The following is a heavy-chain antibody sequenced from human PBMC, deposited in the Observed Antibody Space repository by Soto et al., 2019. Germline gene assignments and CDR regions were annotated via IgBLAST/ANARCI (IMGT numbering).Heavy chain of an antibody. Sequence: EVQVVETGGGLIQPGGSLRLSCAVSGFSVSHNYMTWVRQAPGKGLDWVSVIYRDGRPYYAHSVKGRFTLSSDTTKNIVYLQMNSLKVEDTAVYYSAKDTENTGGGLEVWGQGAMVTVSS. CDR1: GFSVSHNY. D-gene: IGHD2-8*02. CDR2: IYRDGRP. CDR3: AKDTENTGGGLEV. V-gene: IGHV3-53*02. J-gene: IGHJ3*01.